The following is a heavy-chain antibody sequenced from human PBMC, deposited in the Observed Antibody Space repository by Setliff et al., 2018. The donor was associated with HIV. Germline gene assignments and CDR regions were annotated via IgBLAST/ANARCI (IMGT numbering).Heavy chain of an antibody. CDR2: ISPYNGDT. V-gene: IGHV1-18*01. J-gene: IGHJ1*01. CDR1: GYRFNTYG. D-gene: IGHD3-22*01. Sequence: ASVKVSCKASGYRFNTYGTSWVRQAPGQGLEWMGWISPYNGDTRFAQSLQGRVTLTTDTSTNTAYMEMRTLRSDDTAVYYCVRGVTRDISGYYRDEYFQHWGQGTPVTVS. CDR3: VRGVTRDISGYYRDEYFQH.